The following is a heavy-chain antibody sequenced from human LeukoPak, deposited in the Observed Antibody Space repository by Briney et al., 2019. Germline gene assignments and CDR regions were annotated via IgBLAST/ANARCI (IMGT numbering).Heavy chain of an antibody. J-gene: IGHJ4*02. Sequence: GASVKVSCKASGYAFTSYAMHWVRQAPGQRLEWMGWINAGNGNTKYSQKFQGRVTITRDTSASTAYMELSSLRSGDTAVYYCARDGYYDSSGYYGFADYWGQGTLVTVSS. CDR2: INAGNGNT. D-gene: IGHD3-22*01. CDR1: GYAFTSYA. V-gene: IGHV1-3*01. CDR3: ARDGYYDSSGYYGFADY.